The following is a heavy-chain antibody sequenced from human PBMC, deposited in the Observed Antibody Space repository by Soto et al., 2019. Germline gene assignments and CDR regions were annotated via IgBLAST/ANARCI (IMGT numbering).Heavy chain of an antibody. V-gene: IGHV3-48*01. CDR1: GLTFSSYS. CDR2: ISSSSSTI. J-gene: IGHJ6*02. CDR3: ARADRLTIFGVVRYYYYGMDV. Sequence: GGSLRLSCAASGLTFSSYSMNWVRQAPGKGLEWVSYISSSSSTIYYADSVKGRFTISRDNAKNSLYLQMNSLRAEDTAVYYCARADRLTIFGVVRYYYYGMDVWGQGTTVTVSS. D-gene: IGHD3-3*01.